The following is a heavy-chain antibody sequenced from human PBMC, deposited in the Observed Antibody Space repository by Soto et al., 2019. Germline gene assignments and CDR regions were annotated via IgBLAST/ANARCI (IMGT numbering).Heavy chain of an antibody. CDR1: GFTPSSYA. V-gene: IGHV3-23*01. D-gene: IGHD3-22*01. CDR2: ISGSGGST. CDR3: AKDRTITMIVVPHAFDI. Sequence: PGGSLRLSCAASGFTPSSYAMSWVRQAPEKGLEWVSGISGSGGSTYYADSVKGRFTISRDNSKNTLYLQMNSLRAEDTAVYYCAKDRTITMIVVPHAFDIWGRGTMVTVSS. J-gene: IGHJ3*02.